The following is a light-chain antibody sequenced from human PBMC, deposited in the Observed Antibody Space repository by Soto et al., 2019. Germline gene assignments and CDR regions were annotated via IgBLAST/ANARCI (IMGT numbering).Light chain of an antibody. CDR3: MQGTHWPWT. V-gene: IGKV2D-30*01. J-gene: IGKJ1*01. CDR1: QILGYSDGHTY. CDR2: KVS. Sequence: VVMTQSPLSLPVTLGQPSSISCRSSQILGYSDGHTYLNWFQHRPGQSPRRIIYKVSHWTSGVPDRFSGRGSGTDFIVKISRVEAEDVGVYYCMQGTHWPWTFGKGTKVDIK.